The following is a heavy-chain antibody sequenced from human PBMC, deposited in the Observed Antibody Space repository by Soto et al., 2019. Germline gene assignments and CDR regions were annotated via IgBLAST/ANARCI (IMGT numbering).Heavy chain of an antibody. V-gene: IGHV4-30-4*01. J-gene: IGHJ3*02. CDR1: GGSISSADYY. CDR3: ARAATGWGNAFDI. CDR2: IYYSGST. D-gene: IGHD2-15*01. Sequence: QVQLQESGPGLVKPSQTLSLTCIVSGGSISSADYYWSWIHQPPGKGLEWIGYIYYSGSTYYNPSLKSRVTISVDTSKNQFSLKLSSVTAADTAVYYCARAATGWGNAFDIWGQGTMVTVSS.